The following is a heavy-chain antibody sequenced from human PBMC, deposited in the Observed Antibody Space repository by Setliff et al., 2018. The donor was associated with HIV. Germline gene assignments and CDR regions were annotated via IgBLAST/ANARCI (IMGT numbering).Heavy chain of an antibody. CDR1: GFTFSSYS. Sequence: GESLKISCAASGFTFSSYSMNWVRQAPGKGLEWVSYISSSSSSIYHADSVKGRFTISRDNAKNTLYLQMNGLRAEDTALYYCVRGPQFRPHWGQGTLVTVLL. J-gene: IGHJ4*02. V-gene: IGHV3-48*01. CDR3: VRGPQFRPH. CDR2: ISSSSSSI.